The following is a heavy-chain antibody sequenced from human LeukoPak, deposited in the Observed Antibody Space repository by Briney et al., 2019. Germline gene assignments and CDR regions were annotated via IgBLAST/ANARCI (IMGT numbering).Heavy chain of an antibody. CDR3: AKLVGGYSVDF. CDR1: GFTFSNYA. V-gene: IGHV3-23*01. D-gene: IGHD5-12*01. Sequence: GGSLRLSCAASGFTFSNYAMSWVRQAPGKGLEWVSSVGVDGDSTYYADSVKGRFTISRDNWRNTLDLQMNSLRAEDTAVYYCAKLVGGYSVDFWGQGSLVTVSS. CDR2: VGVDGDST. J-gene: IGHJ4*02.